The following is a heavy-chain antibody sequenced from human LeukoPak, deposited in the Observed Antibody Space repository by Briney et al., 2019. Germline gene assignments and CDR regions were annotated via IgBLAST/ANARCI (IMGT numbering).Heavy chain of an antibody. J-gene: IGHJ5*02. D-gene: IGHD3-10*01. CDR2: IYTSGST. Sequence: SETLSLTCTVSGGSISSYYWSWIRQPAGKGLEWIGRIYTSGSTNYNPSLKSRVTISIDKSKNQLSLKLNSVTAADTAVYYCARDPELARGWFDPWGQGTLVTVSS. CDR3: ARDPELARGWFDP. CDR1: GGSISSYY. V-gene: IGHV4-4*07.